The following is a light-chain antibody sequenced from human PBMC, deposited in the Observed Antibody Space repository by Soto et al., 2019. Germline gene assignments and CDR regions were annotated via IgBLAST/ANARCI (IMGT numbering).Light chain of an antibody. J-gene: IGLJ2*01. CDR2: EGS. V-gene: IGLV2-23*01. Sequence: QSALTQPASVSGSPGQSITISCTGTSSDVGRYNLVSWYQHHPGKAPKLMIYEGSKRPSGVSNRFSGSKSGNTASLTISGLQAEDEADYYCCSYAGSSTLIFGGGTKVTVL. CDR1: SSDVGRYNL. CDR3: CSYAGSSTLI.